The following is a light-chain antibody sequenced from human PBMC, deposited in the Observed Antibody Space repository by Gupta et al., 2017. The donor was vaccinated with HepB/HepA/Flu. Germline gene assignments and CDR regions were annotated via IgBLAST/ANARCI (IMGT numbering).Light chain of an antibody. V-gene: IGLV3-1*01. Sequence: SYELTQPPSVSVSPGQTASITCSGDKLGDKSVCWYQQKPGQSPVLVIYQENKRPSGIPERFSGSNSGNTATLTISGTQAMDEADYFCQAWDSSPVFGGGTKLTVL. CDR2: QEN. CDR3: QAWDSSPV. J-gene: IGLJ2*01. CDR1: KLGDKS.